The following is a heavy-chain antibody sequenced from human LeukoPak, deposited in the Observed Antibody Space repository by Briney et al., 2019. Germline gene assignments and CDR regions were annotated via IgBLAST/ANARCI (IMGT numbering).Heavy chain of an antibody. CDR2: ISYDGSNK. Sequence: LPGGSLRLSCAASGFTFSSYGMHWVRQAPGKGLEWVAVISYDGSNKYYADSVKGRFTISRDNSKNTLYLQMNSLRAEDTAVYYCAKDRHGSVKSPFDYWGQGTLVTVSS. J-gene: IGHJ4*02. CDR1: GFTFSSYG. CDR3: AKDRHGSVKSPFDY. D-gene: IGHD3-10*01. V-gene: IGHV3-30*18.